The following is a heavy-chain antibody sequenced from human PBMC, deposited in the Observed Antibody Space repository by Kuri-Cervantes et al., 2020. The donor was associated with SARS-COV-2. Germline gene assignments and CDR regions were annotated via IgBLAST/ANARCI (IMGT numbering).Heavy chain of an antibody. Sequence: ASVKVSCKASGGTFSSYAISWVRQAPGQGLEWMGWISAYNGNTNYAQKLQGRVTMTTDTSTSTAYMELRSLRSDDTAVYYCARDRIENDFWSGYYSALSLYYYYMDVWGKGTTVTVSS. CDR2: ISAYNGNT. D-gene: IGHD3-3*01. V-gene: IGHV1-18*01. J-gene: IGHJ6*03. CDR1: GGTFSSYA. CDR3: ARDRIENDFWSGYYSALSLYYYYMDV.